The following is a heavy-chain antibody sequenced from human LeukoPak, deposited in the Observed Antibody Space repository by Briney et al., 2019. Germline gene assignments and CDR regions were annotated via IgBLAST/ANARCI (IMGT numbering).Heavy chain of an antibody. V-gene: IGHV4-34*01. D-gene: IGHD6-19*01. Sequence: SETLSLTCAVYGGSFSGYYWSWIRQPPGEGLEWIGEINHSGSTNYNPSLKSRVTISVDTSKNQFSPKLSSVTAADTAVYYCARKAVAVNYWGQGTLVTVSS. CDR2: INHSGST. CDR3: ARKAVAVNY. CDR1: GGSFSGYY. J-gene: IGHJ4*02.